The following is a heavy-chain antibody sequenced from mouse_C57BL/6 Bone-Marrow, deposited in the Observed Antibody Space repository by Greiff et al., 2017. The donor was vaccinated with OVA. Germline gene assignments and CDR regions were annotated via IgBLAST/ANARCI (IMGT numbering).Heavy chain of an antibody. CDR2: IYPRSGNT. Sequence: QVQLKQSGAELARPGASVKLSCKASGYTFTSYGISWVKQRTGQGLEWIGEIYPRSGNTYYNEKFKGKATLTADKSSSTAYMELRSLTSEDSAVYFGARWSYYAWFAYWGQGTLVTVSA. CDR1: GYTFTSYG. CDR3: ARWSYYAWFAY. J-gene: IGHJ3*01. D-gene: IGHD2-10*01. V-gene: IGHV1-81*01.